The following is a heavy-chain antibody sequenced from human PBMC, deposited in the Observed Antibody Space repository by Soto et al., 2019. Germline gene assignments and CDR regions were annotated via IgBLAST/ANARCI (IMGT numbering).Heavy chain of an antibody. V-gene: IGHV4-59*01. CDR1: GGSISSYY. D-gene: IGHD2-21*02. CDR2: IYYSGST. CDR3: ARENPSGGDYYFDY. Sequence: SETLSLTCTVYGGSISSYYWSWIRQPPGKGLEWIGYIYYSGSTNYNPSLKSRVTISVDTSKNQFSLKLSSVTAADTAVYYCARENPSGGDYYFDYWGQGTLVTVSS. J-gene: IGHJ4*02.